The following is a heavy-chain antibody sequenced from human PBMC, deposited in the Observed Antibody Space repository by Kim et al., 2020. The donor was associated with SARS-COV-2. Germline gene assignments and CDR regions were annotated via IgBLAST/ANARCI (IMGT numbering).Heavy chain of an antibody. D-gene: IGHD3-10*01. CDR3: AREGGSRGSGRGVWFDP. CDR1: GYTFTSYA. J-gene: IGHJ5*02. CDR2: INTNTGNP. Sequence: ASVKVSCKASGYTFTSYAMNWVRRAPGQGLEWMGWINTNTGNPTYAQGFTGRFVFSLDTSVSTAYLQISSLKAEDTAVYYCAREGGSRGSGRGVWFDPWGQGTLVTVSS. V-gene: IGHV7-4-1*02.